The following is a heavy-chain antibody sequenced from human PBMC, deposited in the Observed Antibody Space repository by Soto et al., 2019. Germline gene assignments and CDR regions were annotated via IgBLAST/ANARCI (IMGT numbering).Heavy chain of an antibody. CDR2: IKSKTDGGTT. D-gene: IGHD1-1*01. Sequence: EVQLVESGGGLVKPGGSLRLSCAASGFTFSNAWMSWVRQAPGKGLEWVGRIKSKTDGGTTDYAAPVKGRFTISRDDSKNTLYRQMNSLKTEDTAVYYCTTDLGTTGTTGARGYFDYCGQGTLVTVSS. CDR1: GFTFSNAW. CDR3: TTDLGTTGTTGARGYFDY. V-gene: IGHV3-15*01. J-gene: IGHJ4*02.